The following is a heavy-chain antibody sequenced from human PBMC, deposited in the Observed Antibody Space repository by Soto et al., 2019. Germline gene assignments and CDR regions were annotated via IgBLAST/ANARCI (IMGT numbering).Heavy chain of an antibody. CDR1: GVTVSSNY. D-gene: IGHD5-18*01. V-gene: IGHV3-66*04. CDR3: ARHGYNYGGGYFDY. Sequence: EVQLVESGGGLVQPGGSLRLSCAASGVTVSSNYMSWVRQAPGKGLEWVSVIYSGGSTYYADSVKGRFPISRDNSKNTLYLQMNSLRAEATAVYYCARHGYNYGGGYFDYWGQGTLVTVSS. CDR2: IYSGGST. J-gene: IGHJ4*02.